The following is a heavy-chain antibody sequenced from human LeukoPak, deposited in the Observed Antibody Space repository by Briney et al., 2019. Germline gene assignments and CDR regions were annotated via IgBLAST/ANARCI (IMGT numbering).Heavy chain of an antibody. CDR3: ARRVTGDLRRFDY. J-gene: IGHJ4*02. CDR2: INYSGST. CDR1: GGSFSGYY. V-gene: IGHV4-34*01. D-gene: IGHD7-27*01. Sequence: PSETLSLTCAVYGGSFSGYYWSWIRQPPGKGLEWIGNINYSGSTYYNPSLKSRVTIFVDTSKNQFSLKVTSVTAADTAVYFCARRVTGDLRRFDYWGQGTLVTVSS.